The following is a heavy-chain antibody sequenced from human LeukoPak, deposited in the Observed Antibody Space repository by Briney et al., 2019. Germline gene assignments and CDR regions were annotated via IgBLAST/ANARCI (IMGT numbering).Heavy chain of an antibody. Sequence: GGSLRLSCAASGFTFSYNDMHWVRQAPGKGLEWVAVISSDGSNKYYADSVKGRFTISRDNSKNSLYLQMNSLRAEDTAVYYCAKETYDAMDVWGQGTTVTVSS. J-gene: IGHJ6*02. CDR3: AKETYDAMDV. V-gene: IGHV3-30*18. CDR2: ISSDGSNK. CDR1: GFTFSYND.